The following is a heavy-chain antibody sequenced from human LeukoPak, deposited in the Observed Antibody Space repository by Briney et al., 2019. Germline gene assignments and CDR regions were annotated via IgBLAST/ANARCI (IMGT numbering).Heavy chain of an antibody. CDR3: ARDGHPLGMDV. CDR1: GGSISSGGYY. V-gene: IGHV4-31*03. CDR2: TYYSGST. Sequence: SETLSLTCTVSGGSISSGGYYWSWIRQHPGKGLEWIGYTYYSGSTYYNPSLKSRVTISVDTSKNQFSLKLSSVTAADTAVYYCARDGHPLGMDVWGQGTTVTVSS. J-gene: IGHJ6*02.